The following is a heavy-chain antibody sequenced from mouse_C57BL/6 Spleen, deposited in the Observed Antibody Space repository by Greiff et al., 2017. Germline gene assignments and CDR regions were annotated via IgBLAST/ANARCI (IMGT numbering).Heavy chain of an antibody. Sequence: EVQLQQSGAELVRPGASVKLSCTASGFNIKDYYMHWVKQRPEQGLEWIGRIDPEDGDTEYAPKFQGKATLTADPSSNTAYLQLSSLTSEDTAVYYCTKGDYYGSSYEWFAYWGQGTLVTVSA. CDR3: TKGDYYGSSYEWFAY. J-gene: IGHJ3*01. CDR1: GFNIKDYY. V-gene: IGHV14-1*01. D-gene: IGHD1-1*01. CDR2: IDPEDGDT.